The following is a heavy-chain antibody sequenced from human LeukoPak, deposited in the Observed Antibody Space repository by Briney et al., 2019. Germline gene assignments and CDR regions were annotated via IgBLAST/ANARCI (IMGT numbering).Heavy chain of an antibody. CDR3: ARDYRQVLYGSGIWFDP. J-gene: IGHJ5*02. CDR2: IYYSGST. D-gene: IGHD3-10*01. CDR1: GGSISSSSYY. Sequence: SETLSLTCTVSGGSISSSSYYWGWIRQPPGKGLEWIGSIYYSGSTYYNPSLKSRVTISVDTSKNQFSLKLSSVTAADTAVYYCARDYRQVLYGSGIWFDPWGQGTLVTVSS. V-gene: IGHV4-39*07.